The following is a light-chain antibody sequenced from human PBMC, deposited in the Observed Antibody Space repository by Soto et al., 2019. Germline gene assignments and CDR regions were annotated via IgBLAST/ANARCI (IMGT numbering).Light chain of an antibody. CDR3: QSYDFGLSAHNYV. Sequence: QSVLTQPPSVSGAPGQTITISCTGSSSNIGAGYDVHWYQQLPGRAPKLLIYANNNRPSGVPDRFSGSKSGTSASLAITGLQADDEAEYYCQSYDFGLSAHNYVFGTGTKVTVL. CDR1: SSNIGAGYD. J-gene: IGLJ1*01. CDR2: ANN. V-gene: IGLV1-40*01.